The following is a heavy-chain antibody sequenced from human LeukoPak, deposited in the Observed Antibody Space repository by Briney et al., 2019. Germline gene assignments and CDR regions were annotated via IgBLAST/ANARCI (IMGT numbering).Heavy chain of an antibody. D-gene: IGHD2-15*01. Sequence: GGSLRLSCAASGFTFSSYAMHWVRQAPGKGLEWVAVISYDGSNKYYADSVKGRFTISRDNSKNTLYLQMNSLRAEDTAVYYCARGGPHCSCGSCYDLAYFDYWGQGTLVTVSS. CDR2: ISYDGSNK. V-gene: IGHV3-30*04. J-gene: IGHJ4*02. CDR1: GFTFSSYA. CDR3: ARGGPHCSCGSCYDLAYFDY.